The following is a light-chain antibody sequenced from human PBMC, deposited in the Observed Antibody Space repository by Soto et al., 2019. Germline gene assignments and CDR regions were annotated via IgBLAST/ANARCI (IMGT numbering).Light chain of an antibody. CDR2: EVS. CDR3: CSYTRSSTPYV. CDR1: SSDVGSSNL. J-gene: IGLJ1*01. Sequence: QSALTQPASVSGSPGQLITISCTGTSSDVGSSNLVSWYQQHPDKAPKLMIYEVSKRPSGVSDRFSGSKSVNTASLTISGLQAEDEAEYYCCSYTRSSTPYVFGTGTKVTVL. V-gene: IGLV2-23*02.